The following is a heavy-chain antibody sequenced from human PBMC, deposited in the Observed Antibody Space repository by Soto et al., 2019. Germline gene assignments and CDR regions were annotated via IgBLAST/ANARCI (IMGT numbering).Heavy chain of an antibody. V-gene: IGHV3-23*01. J-gene: IGHJ6*02. Sequence: EVQLLESGGGLVQPGGSLRLSCAASGFTFSSYAMSWVRQAPGQGLEWVSAIHAAGANTYYADSVKGRFTISRDNSKNALYLKMNSLRAEDTAVYYCAKVWRATNRDGMDVWGQGTTVTVSS. CDR1: GFTFSSYA. CDR3: AKVWRATNRDGMDV. D-gene: IGHD5-12*01. CDR2: IHAAGANT.